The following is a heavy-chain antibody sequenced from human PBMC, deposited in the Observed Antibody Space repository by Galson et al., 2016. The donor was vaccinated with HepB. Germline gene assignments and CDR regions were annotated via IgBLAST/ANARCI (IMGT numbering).Heavy chain of an antibody. J-gene: IGHJ2*01. V-gene: IGHV5-10-1*01. CDR2: IAADDSHT. D-gene: IGHD2-15*01. CDR3: ARGVREDRHTWYWYFDL. Sequence: QSGAEVKQPGESLTISCKGSEDIFLNSWISWVRQTPGKGLEFLGRIAADDSHTNYSPSFQGHVTMSFDTSINTAFLKWSSLKASDNGMYYCARGVREDRHTWYWYFDLWGRGTLVTVSS. CDR1: EDIFLNSW.